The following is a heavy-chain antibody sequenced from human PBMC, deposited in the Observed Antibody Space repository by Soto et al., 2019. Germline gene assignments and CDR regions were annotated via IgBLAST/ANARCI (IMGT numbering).Heavy chain of an antibody. J-gene: IGHJ6*02. CDR1: GYSFSSYW. CDR3: ASLYISSSWVMNV. CDR2: IYPGDSDT. Sequence: GGSRKISWRGSGYSFSSYWIGWVRQMPGKGLEWMGIIYPGDSDTRYSPSFQGQVTISADKSISTAYLQWSSLKASDTAMYYCASLYISSSWVMNVWGQGTTGTVS. D-gene: IGHD6-6*01. V-gene: IGHV5-51*01.